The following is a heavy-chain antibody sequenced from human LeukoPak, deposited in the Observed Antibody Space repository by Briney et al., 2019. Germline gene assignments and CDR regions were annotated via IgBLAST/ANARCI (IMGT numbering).Heavy chain of an antibody. V-gene: IGHV3-7*01. CDR3: ARDVWTGVAVSDY. CDR2: IKEDGSIQ. J-gene: IGHJ4*02. Sequence: PGGSLTLSCVAPGFTFSSYWMTWVRQAPGKGLEWLANIKEDGSIQYYLDSVRGRFTISRDNAKTSVYLQLNSLRADDTAVYYCARDVWTGVAVSDYWGQGTLVTVSS. D-gene: IGHD6-19*01. CDR1: GFTFSSYW.